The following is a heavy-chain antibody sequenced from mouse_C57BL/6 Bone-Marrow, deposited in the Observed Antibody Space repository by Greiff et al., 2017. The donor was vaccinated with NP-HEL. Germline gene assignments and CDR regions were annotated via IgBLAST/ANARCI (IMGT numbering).Heavy chain of an antibody. CDR3: ARDGYYGDYFDY. CDR1: GYSITSGYY. D-gene: IGHD1-1*01. V-gene: IGHV3-6*01. CDR2: ISYDGSN. J-gene: IGHJ2*01. Sequence: DVQLQESGPGLVKPSQSLSLTCSVTGYSITSGYYWNWIRQCPGNKLEWMGYISYDGSNNYNPSLKNRISITRDTSKNQFFLKLNSVTTEDTATYYWARDGYYGDYFDYWGQGTTLTVSS.